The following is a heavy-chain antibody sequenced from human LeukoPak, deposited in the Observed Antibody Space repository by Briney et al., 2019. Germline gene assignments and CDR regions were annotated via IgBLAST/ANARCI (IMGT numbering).Heavy chain of an antibody. CDR1: GFTFTSYT. V-gene: IGHV3-48*01. D-gene: IGHD2/OR15-2a*01. CDR2: ITSSSSTI. Sequence: GGSLRLSCAASGFTFTSYTMNWVRQATGKGLEWVSYITSSSSTIYYADSVKGRFTMSRDNAENSLYLQMNSLRAEDTAVYYCARNFDSWGQGTLVTVSS. J-gene: IGHJ4*02. CDR3: ARNFDS.